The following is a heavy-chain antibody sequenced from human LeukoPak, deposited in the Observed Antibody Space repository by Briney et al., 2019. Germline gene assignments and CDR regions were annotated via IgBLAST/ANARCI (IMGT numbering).Heavy chain of an antibody. V-gene: IGHV4-59*01. D-gene: IGHD3-22*01. Sequence: PSETLSLTGSVPGGSIRSYYWSWIRQPPGKGLEWIGYIYYSGSTNYNPSLKSRVTISVDTSKNQFSLKLSSVTAADTAVYYCARAHSSGYFPFDYWGQGTLVTVSS. CDR3: ARAHSSGYFPFDY. CDR1: GGSIRSYY. J-gene: IGHJ4*02. CDR2: IYYSGST.